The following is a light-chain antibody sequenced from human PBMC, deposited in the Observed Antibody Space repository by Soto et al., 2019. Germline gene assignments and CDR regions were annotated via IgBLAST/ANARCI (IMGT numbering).Light chain of an antibody. CDR3: SSYTSSSPYV. Sequence: QSALTQPASVAGSPGQSITISCTGTNSDVGGYNYVSWYQQHPGKAPKLMICDVSNRPSGVSNRFSGSKSGNTASLTISGLQSEDEADYYCSSYTSSSPYVFGTGTKLTVL. CDR2: DVS. J-gene: IGLJ1*01. CDR1: NSDVGGYNY. V-gene: IGLV2-14*01.